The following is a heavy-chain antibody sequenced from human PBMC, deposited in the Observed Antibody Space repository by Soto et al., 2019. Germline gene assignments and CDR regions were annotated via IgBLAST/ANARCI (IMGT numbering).Heavy chain of an antibody. V-gene: IGHV4-31*03. J-gene: IGHJ5*02. Sequence: SETLSLTCTVSGGSISSGGYYWSWIRQHPGKGLEWIGYIYYSGSTYYNPSLKSRVTISVDTSKNQFSLKLSSVTAADTAVYYCARRLGITGTTMVSVVWFDPWGQGTLVTVSS. CDR1: GGSISSGGYY. CDR2: IYYSGST. D-gene: IGHD1-7*01. CDR3: ARRLGITGTTMVSVVWFDP.